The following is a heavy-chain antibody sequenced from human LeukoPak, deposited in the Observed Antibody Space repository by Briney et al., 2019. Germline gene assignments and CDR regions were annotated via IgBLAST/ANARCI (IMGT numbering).Heavy chain of an antibody. CDR3: ARSCGSGWYHKGPGDY. Sequence: GGSLRLSCAASGFTLCNYWMQWVRQAPGKGLVWVSRIKTDGTPATYADSVEGRFTISRDNAKNTLYLEMNSLRAEDTAGYYCARSCGSGWYHKGPGDYWGQGTLVTVSS. V-gene: IGHV3-74*03. CDR2: IKTDGTPA. J-gene: IGHJ4*02. D-gene: IGHD6-19*01. CDR1: GFTLCNYW.